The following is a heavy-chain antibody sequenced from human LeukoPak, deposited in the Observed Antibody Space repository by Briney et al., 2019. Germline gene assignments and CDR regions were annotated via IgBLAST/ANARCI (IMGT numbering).Heavy chain of an antibody. CDR3: ARKGEVTARTKNAFDI. Sequence: GGSLRLSCTASGFTFGDYAMSWVRQAPGKGLEWVANIKQDGSEKYYVDSVKGRFTVSRDNAKNSLYLQMSSLRVEDTAVYYCARKGEVTARTKNAFDIWGQGTMVTVSS. J-gene: IGHJ3*02. D-gene: IGHD2-21*02. V-gene: IGHV3-7*01. CDR1: GFTFGDYA. CDR2: IKQDGSEK.